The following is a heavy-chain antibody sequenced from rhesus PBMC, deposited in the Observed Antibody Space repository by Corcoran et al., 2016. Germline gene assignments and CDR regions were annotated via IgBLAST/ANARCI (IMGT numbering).Heavy chain of an antibody. V-gene: IGHV3S5*01. CDR2: INSGGGST. D-gene: IGHD6-25*01. CDR3: AKAWYSGSSYYFDY. Sequence: EVQLVETGGGLVQPGGSLKLSCAASGFTFSSYGMSWVRQGPGKGLEWVSAINSGGGSTYYADSVKGRFTISRDNSKNTLTLQMNSLRAEDTAVYYCAKAWYSGSSYYFDYWGQGVLVTVSS. J-gene: IGHJ4*01. CDR1: GFTFSSYG.